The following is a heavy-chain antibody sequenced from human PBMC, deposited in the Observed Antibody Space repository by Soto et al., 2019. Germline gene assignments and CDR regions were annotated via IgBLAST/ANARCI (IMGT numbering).Heavy chain of an antibody. Sequence: SETLSLTCTVSGGSISSRNYYWGWIRQPPGKGLEWIGSVYYSDSTNYNPSLESRVTISGDKSKNQFSLKLSSVTAADTAVYSFARDAHSSSWYPGGGWFDPWGQGTLVTVSS. D-gene: IGHD6-13*01. CDR3: ARDAHSSSWYPGGGWFDP. J-gene: IGHJ5*02. V-gene: IGHV4-39*07. CDR2: VYYSDST. CDR1: GGSISSRNYY.